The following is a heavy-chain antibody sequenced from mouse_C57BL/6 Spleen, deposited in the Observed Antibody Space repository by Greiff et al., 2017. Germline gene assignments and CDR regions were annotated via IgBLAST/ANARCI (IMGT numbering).Heavy chain of an antibody. J-gene: IGHJ2*01. V-gene: IGHV1-53*01. CDR1: GYTFTSYW. CDR2: INPSNGGT. Sequence: VQLQQPGTELVKPGASVKLSCKASGYTFTSYWMHWVKQRPGQGLEWIGNINPSNGGTNYNEKFKSKATLTVDKASSTAYMQLSSLTSEDSAVYYCARSGLYGYDNYFDYWGQGTTLTVSS. D-gene: IGHD2-2*01. CDR3: ARSGLYGYDNYFDY.